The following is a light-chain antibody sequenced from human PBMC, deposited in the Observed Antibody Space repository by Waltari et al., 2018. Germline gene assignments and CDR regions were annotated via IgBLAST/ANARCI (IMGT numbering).Light chain of an antibody. CDR2: KVS. J-gene: IGKJ3*01. V-gene: IGKV2-30*01. CDR1: QSLVYSDGNTY. CDR3: MQGSYWPFT. Sequence: DVVVTQSPLSLPVTLGQPASLSCRSRQSLVYSDGNTYLYWFHQRPGQSPRRLIYKVSNRDSGVPDRFSGSGSGTDFTLKISRVEAEDVGVYYCMQGSYWPFTFGPGTKVDIK.